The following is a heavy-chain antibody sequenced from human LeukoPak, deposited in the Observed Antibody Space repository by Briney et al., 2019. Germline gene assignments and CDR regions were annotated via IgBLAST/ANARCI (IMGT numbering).Heavy chain of an antibody. J-gene: IGHJ4*02. CDR1: RFTFSSCG. CDR2: ICLTGTDR. V-gene: IGHV3-21*01. Sequence: GGSLRLSCAASRFTFSSCGFSWVRQAPGKGLEWVSSICLTGTDRYYADSVRGRVTIYRDNAKNSMYLQMDSLRDEDTAVYYCATETIGRHYDYWGQGTLLTVSS. D-gene: IGHD1-14*01. CDR3: ATETIGRHYDY.